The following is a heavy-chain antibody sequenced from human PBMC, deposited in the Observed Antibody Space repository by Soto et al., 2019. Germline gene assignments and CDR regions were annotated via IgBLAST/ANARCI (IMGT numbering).Heavy chain of an antibody. J-gene: IGHJ6*02. CDR3: ARGTKYYYQGMDV. CDR2: IYDSGST. V-gene: IGHV4-59*01. Sequence: QVQLQESGPGLVKPSETLSLTCTVSGDSINNYYWTWIRQPPGKGLEWIGYIYDSGSTSYNPSLKSRLTISVDTSKNQCSLKLKSVTAADTAVYYCARGTKYYYQGMDVWGQGTTVTVSS. CDR1: GDSINNYY.